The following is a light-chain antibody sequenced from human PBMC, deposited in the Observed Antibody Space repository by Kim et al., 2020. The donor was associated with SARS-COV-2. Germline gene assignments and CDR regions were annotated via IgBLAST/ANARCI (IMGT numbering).Light chain of an antibody. CDR1: QSISSY. V-gene: IGKV1-39*01. J-gene: IGKJ1*01. Sequence: ASVGDRVTITCRARQSISSYLHWYQQKPGKAPKLLIYAASSLQSWVPSRFSGSGAGTDFTLTISSLQPEDFATYYCQQSYSTSWTFGQGTKVDIK. CDR3: QQSYSTSWT. CDR2: AAS.